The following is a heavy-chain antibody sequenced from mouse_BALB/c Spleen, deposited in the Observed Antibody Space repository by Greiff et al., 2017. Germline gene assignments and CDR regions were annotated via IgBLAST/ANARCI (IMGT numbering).Heavy chain of an antibody. V-gene: IGHV1-4*02. Sequence: VKLMESAAELARPGASVKMSCKASGYTFTSYTMHWVKQRPGQGLEWIGYINPSSGYTEYNQKFKDKTTLTADKSSSTAYMQLSSLTSEDSAVYYCARGGNSFYYAMDYWGQGTSVTVSS. CDR1: GYTFTSYT. CDR2: INPSSGYT. J-gene: IGHJ4*01. CDR3: ARGGNSFYYAMDY. D-gene: IGHD2-1*01.